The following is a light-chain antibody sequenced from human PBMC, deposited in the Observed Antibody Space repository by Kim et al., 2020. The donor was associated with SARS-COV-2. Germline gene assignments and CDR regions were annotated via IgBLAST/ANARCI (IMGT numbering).Light chain of an antibody. Sequence: QSALTQPASVSGSPGQSITIFCTGTNNDVGGYNYVSWYQQHPGQAPKLLIYDVKRRPSGVSDRFSGSKSGYRASLTISGLQPEDEAEYYCSSYTATTTSVFGTGTQLTVL. CDR1: NNDVGGYNY. CDR3: SSYTATTTSV. J-gene: IGLJ1*01. CDR2: DVK. V-gene: IGLV2-14*03.